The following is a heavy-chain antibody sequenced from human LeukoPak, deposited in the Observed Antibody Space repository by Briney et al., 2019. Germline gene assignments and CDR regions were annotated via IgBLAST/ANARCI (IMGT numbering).Heavy chain of an antibody. CDR3: ARAPPPYSPYYYYYGMDV. CDR1: GGSISSGGYY. D-gene: IGHD5-12*01. J-gene: IGHJ6*04. Sequence: SQTLSLTCTVSGGSISSGGYYWSWIRQHPGKGLEWIGYIYYSGSTYYNPSLKSRVTVSVDTSKNQFSLKLSSVTAADTAVYYCARAPPPYSPYYYYYGMDVWGKGTTVTVSS. CDR2: IYYSGST. V-gene: IGHV4-31*03.